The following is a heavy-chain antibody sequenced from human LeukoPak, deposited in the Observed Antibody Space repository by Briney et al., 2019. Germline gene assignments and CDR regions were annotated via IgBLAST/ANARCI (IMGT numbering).Heavy chain of an antibody. J-gene: IGHJ4*02. CDR2: IYTSGST. Sequence: SETLSLTCTVSGGSISSYYWSWIRQPAGKGLGWIGRIYTSGSTNYNPSLKSRVTISVDKSKNQFSLKLSSVTAADTAVYYCARDSGYFDYWGQGTLVTVSS. V-gene: IGHV4-4*07. CDR3: ARDSGYFDY. CDR1: GGSISSYY.